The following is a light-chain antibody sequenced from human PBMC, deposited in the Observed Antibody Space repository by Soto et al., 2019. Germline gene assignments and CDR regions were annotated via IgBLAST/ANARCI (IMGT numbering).Light chain of an antibody. CDR1: SSDVGGYNY. CDR3: TSYTSSSTYV. CDR2: DVS. V-gene: IGLV2-14*01. Sequence: QSALTQPPSVSGSPGQSITISCTGTSSDVGGYNYVSWYQQHPGKAPRFLIYDVSNRPSGVSNRFSGSKSGATASLTISGLQAEDEADYYCTSYTSSSTYVFGTGTKLTVL. J-gene: IGLJ1*01.